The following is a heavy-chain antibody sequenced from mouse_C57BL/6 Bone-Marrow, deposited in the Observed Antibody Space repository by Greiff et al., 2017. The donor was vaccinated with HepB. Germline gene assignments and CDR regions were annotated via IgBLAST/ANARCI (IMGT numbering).Heavy chain of an antibody. Sequence: QVQLQQPGAELVKPGASVKMSCKASGYTFTSYWITWVKQRPGQGLEWIGDIYPGSGSTNYNEKFKGKATFTADTSSNTAYMQLSSLTTEDSAIYYCARRDYGSSWDYWGQGTTLTVSS. V-gene: IGHV1-55*01. CDR2: IYPGSGST. J-gene: IGHJ2*01. D-gene: IGHD1-1*01. CDR1: GYTFTSYW. CDR3: ARRDYGSSWDY.